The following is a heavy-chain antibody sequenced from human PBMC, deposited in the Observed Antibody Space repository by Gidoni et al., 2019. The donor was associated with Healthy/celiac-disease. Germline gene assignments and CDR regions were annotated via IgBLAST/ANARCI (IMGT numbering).Heavy chain of an antibody. CDR1: GGPISSYY. CDR3: ARVAERASFDY. V-gene: IGHV4-59*01. D-gene: IGHD2-15*01. CDR2: IYSSGST. J-gene: IGHJ4*02. Sequence: QVQLQESGPGLVKPSALLSLTCTVSGGPISSYYWSWIRQPPGKGLEWIGYIYSSGSTNYHPSLKSRVTISVDTSKNQFSLKLSSVTAADTAVYYCARVAERASFDYWGQGTLVTVSS.